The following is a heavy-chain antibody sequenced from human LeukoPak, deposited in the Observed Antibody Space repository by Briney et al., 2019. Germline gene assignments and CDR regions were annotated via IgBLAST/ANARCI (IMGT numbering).Heavy chain of an antibody. V-gene: IGHV3-7*03. CDR2: IKQDGSEK. D-gene: IGHD2-21*02. Sequence: GGSLRFSCAASGFTFSSYWMSWVRQAPGKGLEWVANIKQDGSEKYYVDSVKGRFTISRDNAKNSLYLQMNSLRAEDTAVYYCARRTYCGGDCYYEDYWGQGTLVTVSS. J-gene: IGHJ4*02. CDR3: ARRTYCGGDCYYEDY. CDR1: GFTFSSYW.